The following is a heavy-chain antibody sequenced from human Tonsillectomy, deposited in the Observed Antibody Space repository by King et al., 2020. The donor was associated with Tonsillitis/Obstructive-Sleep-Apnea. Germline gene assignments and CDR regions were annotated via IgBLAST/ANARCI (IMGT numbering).Heavy chain of an antibody. CDR1: GGSISSGGYY. CDR3: ARDQLRGHHHYLDV. D-gene: IGHD3-10*01. CDR2: IYYSGST. J-gene: IGHJ6*04. V-gene: IGHV4-31*03. Sequence: QLQESGPGLVQPSQTLSLTFTVSGGSISSGGYYWGWIRQHPGKGLEWIGYIYYSGSTFYNPSLKSRVTISLDTSKNQFSLKLSSVTAADTAVYFCARDQLRGHHHYLDVWGKGTTVTVSS.